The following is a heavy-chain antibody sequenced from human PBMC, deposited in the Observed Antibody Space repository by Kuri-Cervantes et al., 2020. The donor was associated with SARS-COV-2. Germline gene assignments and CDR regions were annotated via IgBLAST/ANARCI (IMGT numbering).Heavy chain of an antibody. V-gene: IGHV3-30-3*01. CDR1: GFTFSDYY. J-gene: IGHJ4*02. D-gene: IGHD3-3*01. CDR2: ISYDGSNK. Sequence: GGSLRLSCAASGFTFSDYYMSWIRQAPGKGLEWVAVISYDGSNKYYADSVKGRFTISRDNSKNTLYLQMNSLRAEDTAVYYCARGNTIFGVALGGYWGQGTLVTVSS. CDR3: ARGNTIFGVALGGY.